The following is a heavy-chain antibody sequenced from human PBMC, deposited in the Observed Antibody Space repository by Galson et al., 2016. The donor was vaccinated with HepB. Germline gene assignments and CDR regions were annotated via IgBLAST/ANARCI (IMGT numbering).Heavy chain of an antibody. Sequence: SLRLSCAASGFIFSDYAMHWVRQAPGKGLKYVAAINSHGFNTYYADSVKGRFTISRDNSKNTLYLQMASLRVEDTAVYFCVRYIFGQIPFDYWGQGTLVTVSS. CDR1: GFIFSDYA. D-gene: IGHD5-18*01. CDR2: INSHGFNT. V-gene: IGHV3-64D*06. CDR3: VRYIFGQIPFDY. J-gene: IGHJ4*02.